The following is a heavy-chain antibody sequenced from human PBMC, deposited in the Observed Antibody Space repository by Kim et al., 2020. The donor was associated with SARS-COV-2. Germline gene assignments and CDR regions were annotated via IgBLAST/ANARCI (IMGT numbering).Heavy chain of an antibody. CDR1: GFTFTSYE. D-gene: IGHD4-17*01. J-gene: IGHJ4*02. CDR2: ISSSGKTI. CDR3: ARSSDYTVTTALDY. V-gene: IGHV3-48*03. Sequence: GGSLRLSCVASGFTFTSYEMNWVRQAPGKGLEWLSHFRSGSFISSSGKTIHYADSVKGRFTISRDNSKNSLYLQMDSLRVEDTAVYYCARSSDYTVTTALDYWGQGTQVTVSP.